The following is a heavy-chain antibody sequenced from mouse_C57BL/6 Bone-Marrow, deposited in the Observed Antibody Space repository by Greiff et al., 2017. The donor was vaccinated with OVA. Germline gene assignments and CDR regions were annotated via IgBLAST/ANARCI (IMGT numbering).Heavy chain of an antibody. CDR3: ARRANWDVGYFDY. CDR2: INPSTGGT. J-gene: IGHJ2*01. Sequence: VHVKQSGPELVKPGASVKISCKASGYSFTGYYMNWVKQSPEKSLEWIGEINPSTGGTTYNQKFKAKATLTVDKSSSTAYMQLKSLTSEDSAVYYCARRANWDVGYFDYWGQGTTLTVSS. CDR1: GYSFTGYY. D-gene: IGHD4-1*01. V-gene: IGHV1-42*01.